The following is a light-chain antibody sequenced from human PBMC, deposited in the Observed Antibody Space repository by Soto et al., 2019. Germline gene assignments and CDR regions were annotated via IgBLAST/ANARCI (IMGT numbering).Light chain of an antibody. V-gene: IGLV2-14*01. CDR3: SSYTSSSTYV. J-gene: IGLJ1*01. CDR2: EVS. Sequence: QSVLTQPASVSGSPGQSITISCTGTSSDVGAYKYVSWYQQDPGKAPKLLIYEVSNRPSGVSNRFSASKSGNTASLTISGLQAEDEADYHCSSYTSSSTYVFGTGTKVTVL. CDR1: SSDVGAYKY.